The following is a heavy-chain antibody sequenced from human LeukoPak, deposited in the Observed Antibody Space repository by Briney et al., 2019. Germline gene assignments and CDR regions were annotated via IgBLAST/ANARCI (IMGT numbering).Heavy chain of an antibody. D-gene: IGHD5-12*01. V-gene: IGHV3-21*01. CDR1: GFTFSSYS. CDR3: ARGTTGGYSPSH. Sequence: GGSLRLSCAASGFTFSSYSMNWVRQAPGKGLEWVSSISSSSSYTYYADSVRGRFTIYRDNAKNSLYLQMNSLRAEDTAVYYCARGTTGGYSPSHWGQGTLVTVSS. J-gene: IGHJ4*02. CDR2: ISSSSSYT.